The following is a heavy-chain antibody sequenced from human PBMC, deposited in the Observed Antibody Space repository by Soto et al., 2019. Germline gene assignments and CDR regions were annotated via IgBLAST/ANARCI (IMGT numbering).Heavy chain of an antibody. J-gene: IGHJ6*02. V-gene: IGHV4-61*01. CDR3: ARDLHTKKVVAKGVGMDV. CDR1: GGSVSSGSYY. CDR2: IYYSGST. D-gene: IGHD3-22*01. Sequence: QVQLQESGPGLVKPSETLSLTCTVSGGSVSSGSYYWSWIRQPPGKGLEWIGYIYYSGSTNYNPSLKSRVPITVNPSKKQFPLKPDSGAAADPAVYYLARDLHTKKVVAKGVGMDVWGQGTTVTVSS.